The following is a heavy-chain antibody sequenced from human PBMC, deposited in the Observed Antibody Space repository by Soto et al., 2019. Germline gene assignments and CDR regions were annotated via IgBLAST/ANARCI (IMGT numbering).Heavy chain of an antibody. CDR2: IIPIFGTA. V-gene: IGHV1-69*06. D-gene: IGHD6-6*01. CDR3: ASQSIAARLTFDY. J-gene: IGHJ4*02. Sequence: SVKVSCKASGGTFSSYAISWVRQAPGQGLEWMGGIIPIFGTANCAQKFQGRVTITADKSTSTAYMELSSLRSEDTAVYYCASQSIAARLTFDYWGQGTLVTVSS. CDR1: GGTFSSYA.